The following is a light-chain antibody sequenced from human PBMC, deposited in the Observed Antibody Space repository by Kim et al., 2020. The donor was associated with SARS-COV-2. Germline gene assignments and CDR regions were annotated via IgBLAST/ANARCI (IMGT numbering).Light chain of an antibody. Sequence: SASVGDRATITCRASQTINTWLAWYQQKPGKAPKLLIHDASILQGGVPSRFSGSGSGTQFSLTISSLQPDDSATYYCQQYNGYSWTFGQGTKLEI. V-gene: IGKV1-5*01. J-gene: IGKJ1*01. CDR2: DAS. CDR1: QTINTW. CDR3: QQYNGYSWT.